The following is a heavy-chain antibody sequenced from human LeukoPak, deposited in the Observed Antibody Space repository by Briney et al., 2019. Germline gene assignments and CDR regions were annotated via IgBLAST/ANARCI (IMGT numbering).Heavy chain of an antibody. V-gene: IGHV4-31*03. CDR2: IYYTGNT. Sequence: SETLSLTCTVSGASISSGDYYWSWIRQHPGKGLEWIGYIYYTGNTYYNPSLKSRITILVDTSKNQFSLKLHSVTAADTAVYYCARVNVAAAVPYYFDYWGQGTLVTVSS. J-gene: IGHJ4*02. CDR3: ARVNVAAAVPYYFDY. CDR1: GASISSGDYY. D-gene: IGHD6-13*01.